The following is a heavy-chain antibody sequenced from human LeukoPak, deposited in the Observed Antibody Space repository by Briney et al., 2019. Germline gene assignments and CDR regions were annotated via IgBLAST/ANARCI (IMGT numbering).Heavy chain of an antibody. CDR3: ARXSWVWGSYRTLRAFDI. CDR1: GYTFTGYY. CDR2: INPNSGGT. Sequence: ASVKVSCKASGYTFTGYYMHWVRQAPGQGLEWMGRINPNSGGTNYAQKFQGRVTMTRDTSISTAYMELSSLRSEDTAVYYCARXSWVWGSYRTLRAFDIWGQGTMVTVSS. J-gene: IGHJ3*02. V-gene: IGHV1-2*06. D-gene: IGHD3-16*02.